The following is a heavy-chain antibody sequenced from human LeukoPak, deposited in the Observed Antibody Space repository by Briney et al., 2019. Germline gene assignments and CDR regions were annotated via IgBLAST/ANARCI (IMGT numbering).Heavy chain of an antibody. CDR3: ARYVVVVAATAEYFDY. V-gene: IGHV4-59*12. Sequence: SETLSLTCTVSGGSISSYYWSWIRQPPGKGLEWIGYIYYSGIINYNPSLKSRVTISVDTSKNQFSLKLSSVTAADTAVYYCARYVVVVAATAEYFDYWGQGTLVTVSS. J-gene: IGHJ4*02. D-gene: IGHD2-15*01. CDR1: GGSISSYY. CDR2: IYYSGII.